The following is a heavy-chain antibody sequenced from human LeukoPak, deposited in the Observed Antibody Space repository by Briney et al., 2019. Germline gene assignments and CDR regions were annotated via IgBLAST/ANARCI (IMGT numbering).Heavy chain of an antibody. CDR2: IIPIFDTP. V-gene: IGHV1-69*06. CDR3: ARPNSQNWFDP. CDR1: GYTFTSYD. J-gene: IGHJ5*02. D-gene: IGHD5-18*01. Sequence: SVKVSCKASGYTFTSYDINWVRQATGQELEWMGGIIPIFDTPNYAQKFQDRVTITADKSTSTAYMELNSLRFEDTAVYYCARPNSQNWFDPWGQGTLVTVSS.